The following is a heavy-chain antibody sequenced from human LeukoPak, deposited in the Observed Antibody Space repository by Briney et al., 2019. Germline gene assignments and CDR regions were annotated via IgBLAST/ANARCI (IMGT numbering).Heavy chain of an antibody. D-gene: IGHD2-15*01. CDR1: GFTFDDYA. CDR3: AKASLGYCSGGSCFFDY. Sequence: PGGSLRLSCAASGFTFDDYAMHWVRQAPGKGLEWVSGISWNSGSIGYADSVKGRFTISRYNAKNSLYLQMNSLRAEDTALYYCAKASLGYCSGGSCFFDYWGQGTLVTVSS. V-gene: IGHV3-9*01. J-gene: IGHJ4*02. CDR2: ISWNSGSI.